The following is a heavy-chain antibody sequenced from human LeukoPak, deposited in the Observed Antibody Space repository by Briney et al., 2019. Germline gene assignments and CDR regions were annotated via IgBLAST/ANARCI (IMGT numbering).Heavy chain of an antibody. V-gene: IGHV3-48*01. CDR1: GFTFSSFR. J-gene: IGHJ4*02. Sequence: GGSLRLSCAASGFTFSSFRMNWVRQAPGKGLEWLSYITGTSTAIYYADSVKGRFTISRDNAKNSLYLQLNSLRAEDTAVYYCAGGWDYFDTSGYYYDLDHWGQGTLVTVSS. CDR3: AGGWDYFDTSGYYYDLDH. CDR2: ITGTSTAI. D-gene: IGHD3-22*01.